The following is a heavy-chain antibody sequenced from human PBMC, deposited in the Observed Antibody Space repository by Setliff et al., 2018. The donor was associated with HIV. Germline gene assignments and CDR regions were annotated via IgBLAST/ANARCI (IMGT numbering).Heavy chain of an antibody. Sequence: GGSLRLSCAASGFTFSSYSMNWVRQAPGKGLEWVSSISSSSSDIYYADSVKGRFTISRDNAKNSLYLLMNSVGAEDTAGYYCARDFESGGSGGYHYMDVWGKGTTVTVS. CDR3: ARDFESGGSGGYHYMDV. V-gene: IGHV3-21*01. D-gene: IGHD5-12*01. CDR2: ISSSSSDI. CDR1: GFTFSSYS. J-gene: IGHJ6*03.